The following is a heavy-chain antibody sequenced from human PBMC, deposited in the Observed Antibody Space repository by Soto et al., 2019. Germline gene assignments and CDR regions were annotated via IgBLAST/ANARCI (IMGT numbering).Heavy chain of an antibody. CDR3: ARDLGGYCSSTSRPGITDY. V-gene: IGHV1-18*04. CDR2: ISAYNGNT. CDR1: GYTFTSYG. Sequence: GASVKVSCKASGYTFTSYGISWVRQAPGQGLEWMGWISAYNGNTNYAQKLQGRVTMTTDTSTSTAYMELRSLRSDDTAVYYCARDLGGYCSSTSRPGITDYWGQGTLVTVST. J-gene: IGHJ4*02. D-gene: IGHD2-2*01.